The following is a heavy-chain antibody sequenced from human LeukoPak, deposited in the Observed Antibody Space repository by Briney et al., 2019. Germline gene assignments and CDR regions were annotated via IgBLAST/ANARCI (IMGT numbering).Heavy chain of an antibody. CDR2: IYTSGST. V-gene: IGHV4-61*02. CDR3: AREERYCSSTSCYSFDY. J-gene: IGHJ4*02. D-gene: IGHD2-2*01. Sequence: SQTLSLTCTVSGGSISSGSYYWSWIRQPAGKGLEWIGRIYTSGSTNYNPSLKSRVTISVDTSKNQFSLKLSSVTAADTAVYYCAREERYCSSTSCYSFDYWGQGTLVTVSS. CDR1: GGSISSGSYY.